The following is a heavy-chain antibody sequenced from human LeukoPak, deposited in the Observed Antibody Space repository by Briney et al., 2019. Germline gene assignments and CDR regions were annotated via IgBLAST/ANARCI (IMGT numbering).Heavy chain of an antibody. D-gene: IGHD3-16*01. J-gene: IGHJ5*02. CDR1: GGSISSYY. Sequence: SETLSLTCTVSGGSISSYYWSWIRQPPGKGLEWIGYIYYSGSTDYTPSLKSRVTISVDTSKNQFSLRLSSVTAADTAVYYCARGGRGAMLLNWFDTWGQGTLVTVSS. CDR2: IYYSGST. CDR3: ARGGRGAMLLNWFDT. V-gene: IGHV4-59*01.